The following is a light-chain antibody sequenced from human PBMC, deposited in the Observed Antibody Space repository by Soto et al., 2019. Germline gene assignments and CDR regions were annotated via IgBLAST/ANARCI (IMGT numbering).Light chain of an antibody. CDR1: QSVSDN. CDR2: RAS. V-gene: IGKV3-15*01. CDR3: QQYNSWPIP. J-gene: IGKJ5*01. Sequence: TPYVSPRERVTLSFRASQSVSDNLAWYQQKPGQGPRLLVYRASTRTLGIPARFSGSESGAEFTLTISSLQSEDFAVYYCQQYNSWPIPFGQGTLLAIK.